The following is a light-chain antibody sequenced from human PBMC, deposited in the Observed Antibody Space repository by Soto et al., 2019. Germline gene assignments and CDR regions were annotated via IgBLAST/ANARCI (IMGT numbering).Light chain of an antibody. Sequence: EIVLTQSPATLSLSPGERATLSCRASQSVSSYLAWYQQKPDQAPRLLIYDASNRATGIPARFSGSGSGTDFTLTSSSLEPEDFAVYYCQQRSNWPTFGGGTKVEIK. V-gene: IGKV3-11*01. CDR1: QSVSSY. CDR3: QQRSNWPT. CDR2: DAS. J-gene: IGKJ4*01.